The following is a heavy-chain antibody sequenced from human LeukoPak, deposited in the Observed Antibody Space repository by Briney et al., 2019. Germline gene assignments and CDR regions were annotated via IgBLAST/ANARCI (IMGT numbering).Heavy chain of an antibody. Sequence: GGSLRLSCAASGFTFDIYGMHWVRQAPGKGLEWVAGISYDEMYQYYADSVKGRFTISRDNSKNTLFLQMNSLRAEDTAIYYCAKDRDYYGSGSDYWGQGTLVTVSS. CDR3: AKDRDYYGSGSDY. J-gene: IGHJ4*02. CDR1: GFTFDIYG. V-gene: IGHV3-30*18. CDR2: ISYDEMYQ. D-gene: IGHD3-10*01.